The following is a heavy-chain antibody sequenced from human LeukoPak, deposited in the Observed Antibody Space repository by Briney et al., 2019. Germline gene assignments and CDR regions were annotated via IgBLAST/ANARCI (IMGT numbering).Heavy chain of an antibody. CDR3: SRGVYISEVGTGFDY. D-gene: IGHD2-8*02. CDR1: GDSVASNSVV. Sequence: SQTLSLTCAISGDSVASNSVVWNWIRQSPSRGLEWLGRTYYRSKWYYEFAPSVESRISINPDTSMNQFSLHLNSVTPEDTAVYYCSRGVYISEVGTGFDYWGQATLVTVAS. J-gene: IGHJ4*02. V-gene: IGHV6-1*01. CDR2: TYYRSKWYY.